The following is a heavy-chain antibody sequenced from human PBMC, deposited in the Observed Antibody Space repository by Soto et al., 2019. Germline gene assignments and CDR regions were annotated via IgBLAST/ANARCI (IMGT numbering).Heavy chain of an antibody. CDR1: GYAFITYY. V-gene: IGHV1-46*03. D-gene: IGHD2-15*01. CDR3: SRDCNGARCVPFDY. J-gene: IGHJ4*02. CDR2: INPSGGST. Sequence: QVQLVQSGAEVKKPGASVKVSCKASGYAFITYYIHWVRQAPGQGLEWMGIINPSGGSTTYAQKFQGRVTLTRDTSTSTVYMELSSLTSEDTAVYYCSRDCNGARCVPFDYWGQGTLVTVSS.